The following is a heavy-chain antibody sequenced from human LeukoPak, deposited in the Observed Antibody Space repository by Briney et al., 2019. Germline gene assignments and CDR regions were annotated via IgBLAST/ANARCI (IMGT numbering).Heavy chain of an antibody. CDR3: ARILHYYDSSGYFDY. J-gene: IGHJ4*02. D-gene: IGHD3-22*01. CDR1: GFTFSSYA. Sequence: GGSLRLSCAASGFTFSSYAMRWVRQAPGKGLEWVAVISYDGSNKYYADSVKGRFTISRDNSKNTLYLQMNSLRAEDTAVYYCARILHYYDSSGYFDYWGQGTLVTVSS. V-gene: IGHV3-30*01. CDR2: ISYDGSNK.